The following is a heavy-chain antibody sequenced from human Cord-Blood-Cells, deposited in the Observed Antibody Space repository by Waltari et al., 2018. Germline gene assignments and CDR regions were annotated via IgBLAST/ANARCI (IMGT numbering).Heavy chain of an antibody. Sequence: QVQLQESGPGLVKPSQTLSLTCTVSGGSISSGGYYWSWIRQHPGKGLEWIGYIYYSGSTYYNPSPKSRVTISVDTSKNQFSLKLSSVTAADTAVYYCARTGGEWLEYFQHWGQGTLVTVSS. J-gene: IGHJ1*01. V-gene: IGHV4-31*03. CDR2: IYYSGST. CDR3: ARTGGEWLEYFQH. D-gene: IGHD3-3*01. CDR1: GGSISSGGYY.